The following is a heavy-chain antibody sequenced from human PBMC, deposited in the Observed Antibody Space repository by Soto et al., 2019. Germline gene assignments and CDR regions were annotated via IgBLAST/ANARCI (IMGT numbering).Heavy chain of an antibody. CDR2: ISAYNGNT. Sequence: ASVKVSCKASGYTFTSYGISWVRQAPGQGLEWMGWISAYNGNTNYAQKLQGRVTMTTDTSTSTAYMELRSLRSDDTAVYYCAREIGFWSGSRLFAFDFWGQGTMVTVSS. J-gene: IGHJ3*01. CDR1: GYTFTSYG. CDR3: AREIGFWSGSRLFAFDF. V-gene: IGHV1-18*01. D-gene: IGHD3-3*01.